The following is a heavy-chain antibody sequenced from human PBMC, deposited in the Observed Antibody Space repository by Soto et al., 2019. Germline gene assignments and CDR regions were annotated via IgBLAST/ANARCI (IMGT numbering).Heavy chain of an antibody. V-gene: IGHV3-21*01. D-gene: IGHD3-22*01. CDR3: ARDMSLYYYDSSGHLDY. CDR2: ISSSSSYI. J-gene: IGHJ4*02. CDR1: GFTFSSYS. Sequence: GSLRLSCAASGFTFSSYSMNWVRQAPGKGLEWVSSISSSSSYIYYADSVKGRFTISRDNAKNSLYLQMNSLRAEDTAVYYCARDMSLYYYDSSGHLDYWGQGTLVTVSS.